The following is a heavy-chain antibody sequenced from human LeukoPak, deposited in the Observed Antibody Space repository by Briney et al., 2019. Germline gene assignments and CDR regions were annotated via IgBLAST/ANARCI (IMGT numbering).Heavy chain of an antibody. V-gene: IGHV3-30-3*01. D-gene: IGHD3-22*01. CDR1: GFTFSSYA. CDR3: ARDQHDSSGYYTDY. Sequence: GRSLRLSCAASGFTFSSYAMHWVRQAPGKGLEWVAVISYDGSNKYYADSVKGRFTISRDNSKNTLYLQTNSLRAEDTAVYYCARDQHDSSGYYTDYWGQGTLVTVSS. J-gene: IGHJ4*02. CDR2: ISYDGSNK.